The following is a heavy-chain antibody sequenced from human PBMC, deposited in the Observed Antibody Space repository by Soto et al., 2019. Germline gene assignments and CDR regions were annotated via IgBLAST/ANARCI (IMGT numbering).Heavy chain of an antibody. V-gene: IGHV4-31*03. CDR2: IHDSGSA. Sequence: QLQLQESGPGLVKPSQTLSLTCTVSGGSISSGGYYWSWIRQYPGKGLEWIGYIHDSGSAYCNPSLKSRVTISLDIFKNQFALRLTSVTAADTAVYYWAILGYCSGGSCDWFAPWGQGTLVTVSS. CDR1: GGSISSGGYY. J-gene: IGHJ5*02. CDR3: AILGYCSGGSCDWFAP. D-gene: IGHD2-15*01.